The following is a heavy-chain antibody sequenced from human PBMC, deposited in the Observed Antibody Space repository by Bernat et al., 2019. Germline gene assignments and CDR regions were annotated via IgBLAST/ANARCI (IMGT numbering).Heavy chain of an antibody. D-gene: IGHD2-2*01. CDR1: GVTFSAYA. CDR2: ISSSGGST. V-gene: IGHV3-23*01. Sequence: EVQLLESGGGLVQPGGSLRLSCAASGVTFSAYAMSWVRQAPGKGLEWVSAISSSGGSTYYADSVKGRFTISRDISKNTLYLQMNSLRAEDTAIYYCAKDLYCSTTRCYWGQGTLVTVSS. CDR3: AKDLYCSTTRCY. J-gene: IGHJ4*02.